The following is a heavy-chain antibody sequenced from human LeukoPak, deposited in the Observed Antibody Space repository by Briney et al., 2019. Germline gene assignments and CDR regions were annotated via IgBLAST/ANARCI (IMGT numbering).Heavy chain of an antibody. CDR1: GYTFTGYY. J-gene: IGHJ4*02. CDR2: ISPNSGGT. D-gene: IGHD3-3*01. V-gene: IGHV1-2*02. CDR3: ARRGFDFWSDDDY. Sequence: ASVKVSCKASGYTFTGYYMHWVRQAPGQGLEWMGWISPNSGGTNYAQKFQGRVTMTRDTSISTAYMELSRLRSDDTAVYYCARRGFDFWSDDDYWGQGTLVTVSS.